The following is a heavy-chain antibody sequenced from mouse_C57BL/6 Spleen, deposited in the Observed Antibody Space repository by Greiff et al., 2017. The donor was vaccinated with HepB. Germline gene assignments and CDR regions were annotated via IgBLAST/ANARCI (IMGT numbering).Heavy chain of an antibody. CDR1: GFTFSSYA. V-gene: IGHV5-9-1*02. D-gene: IGHD1-1*01. CDR3: TREKGSSWYFDV. CDR2: ISSGGDYI. Sequence: EVMLVESGEGLVKPGGSLKLSCAASGFTFSSYAMSWVRQTPEKRLEWVAYISSGGDYIYYADTVKGRFTISRDNARNTLYLQMSSLKSEDTAMYYCTREKGSSWYFDVSGTGTTVTVSS. J-gene: IGHJ1*03.